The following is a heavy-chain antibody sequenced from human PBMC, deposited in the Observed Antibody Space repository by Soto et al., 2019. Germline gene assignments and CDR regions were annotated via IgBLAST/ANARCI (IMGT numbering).Heavy chain of an antibody. Sequence: PGGSLRLSCAASGFTISNACMSWVRQAPGKGLEWVGRIKSKTDGGTTDYAAPVKGRFTISRDDSKNTLYLQMNSLKTEDTAVYYCTTEVPTAVVAATSVFDYWGQGTLVTVSS. J-gene: IGHJ4*02. CDR1: GFTISNAC. CDR3: TTEVPTAVVAATSVFDY. V-gene: IGHV3-15*01. CDR2: IKSKTDGGTT. D-gene: IGHD2-15*01.